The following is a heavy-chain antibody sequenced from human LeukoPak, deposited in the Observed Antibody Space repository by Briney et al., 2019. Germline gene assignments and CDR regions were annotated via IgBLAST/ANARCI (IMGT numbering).Heavy chain of an antibody. CDR1: GGTFSSYA. CDR2: IIPIPGIA. J-gene: IGHJ4*02. D-gene: IGHD2-15*01. CDR3: ARETYCSGGSCYHRATEFDY. V-gene: IGHV1-69*10. Sequence: SVKVSCKASGGTFSSYAISWVRQAPGQGLEWMGGIIPIPGIANYVQKFQGRVTITADKSTSTAYMELSSLRSEDTAVYYCARETYCSGGSCYHRATEFDYWGQGTLVTVSS.